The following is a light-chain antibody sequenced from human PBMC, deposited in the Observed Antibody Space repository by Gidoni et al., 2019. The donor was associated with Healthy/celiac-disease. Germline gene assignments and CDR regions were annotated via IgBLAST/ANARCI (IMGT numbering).Light chain of an antibody. V-gene: IGKV1-5*03. J-gene: IGKJ2*01. CDR2: NAS. CDR1: QSISSW. Sequence: DIQMTQSPSTLSASVGDRVTITCRVSQSISSWLAWYQQKPGKAPQLLIYNASSLESGVPSRFSGSGSGTEFTLTISSLQPDDFATYYCQQYNSYSPGYTFGQGTKLEIK. CDR3: QQYNSYSPGYT.